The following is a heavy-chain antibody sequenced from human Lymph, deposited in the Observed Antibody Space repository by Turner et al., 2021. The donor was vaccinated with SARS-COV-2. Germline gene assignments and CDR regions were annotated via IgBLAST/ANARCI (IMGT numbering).Heavy chain of an antibody. D-gene: IGHD1-26*01. J-gene: IGHJ6*02. CDR2: MTTNSGNT. CDR1: GYTFTSYD. V-gene: IGHV1-8*02. CDR3: ARGRYSGGGMDV. Sequence: QLQLVQSGAEGKKPGAAVKVSCKAPGYTFTSYDINWVRQATGQGLEWMGWMTTNSGNTGYAQKFQGRVTMTRNTSISTAYMELSSLRSEDTAVYYCARGRYSGGGMDVWAKGPRSPSR.